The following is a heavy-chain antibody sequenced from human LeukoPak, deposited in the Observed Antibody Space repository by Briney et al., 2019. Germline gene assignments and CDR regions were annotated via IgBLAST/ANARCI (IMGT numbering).Heavy chain of an antibody. D-gene: IGHD2-15*01. J-gene: IGHJ4*02. CDR1: GFTFSSYD. CDR3: ARGPAGYCSGGSCYFDY. CDR2: IGTAGDT. V-gene: IGHV3-13*01. Sequence: TGGSLRLSCAASGFTFSSYDMHWVRHATGKGLEWVSAIGTAGDTYYPGSVKGRFTISRENSKNSLYLQMNSLRAGDTAVYYCARGPAGYCSGGSCYFDYWGQGTLVTVSS.